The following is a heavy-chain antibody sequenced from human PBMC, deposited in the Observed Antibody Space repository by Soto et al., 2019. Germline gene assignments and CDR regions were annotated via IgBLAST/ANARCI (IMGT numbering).Heavy chain of an antibody. J-gene: IGHJ4*02. CDR1: GGSISSYY. V-gene: IGHV4-59*01. CDR2: VYYSGST. Sequence: SETLSLTCTVSGGSISSYYWSWIRQPPGKGLEWIGFVYYSGSTNYNPSLKSRVTISVDTSKNHFSLKVSSVTAADTAVYYCAREGSTPGLFDSWGQGTLVTVSS. CDR3: AREGSTPGLFDS.